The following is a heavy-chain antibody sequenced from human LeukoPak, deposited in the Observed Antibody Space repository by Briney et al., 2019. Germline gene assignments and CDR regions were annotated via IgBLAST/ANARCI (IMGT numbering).Heavy chain of an antibody. D-gene: IGHD3-10*01. CDR2: ISSDGGST. CDR1: GFTFSGYA. CDR3: AKASSASGRYFDF. Sequence: GGSLRLSCSASGFTFSGYAMHWVRQAPGKGLEYVSAISSDGGSTYYADSVKGRFTVSRDNSKNTLYVQMSSLRAEDTAVYYCAKASSASGRYFDFWGQGTLVTVSS. V-gene: IGHV3-64*05. J-gene: IGHJ4*02.